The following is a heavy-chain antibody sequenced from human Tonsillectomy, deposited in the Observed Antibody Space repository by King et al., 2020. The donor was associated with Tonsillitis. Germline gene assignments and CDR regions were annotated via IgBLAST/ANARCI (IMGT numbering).Heavy chain of an antibody. Sequence: VQLQESGPRLVKPSETLSLTCDVFGYSISNGYYWGWIRQPPGKGLEWIGSISHSGSAFYNPSLKSRVSISXDTSKNQFSLQLTSVTAADTAVYFCAKPXYXXXWXVPXXYWGXXXLVTVSS. J-gene: IGHJ4*01. V-gene: IGHV4-38-2*01. CDR3: AKPXYXXXWXVPXXY. CDR1: GYSISNGYY. CDR2: ISHSGSA.